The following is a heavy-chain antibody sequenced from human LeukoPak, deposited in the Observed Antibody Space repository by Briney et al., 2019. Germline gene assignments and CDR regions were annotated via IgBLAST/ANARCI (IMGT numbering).Heavy chain of an antibody. Sequence: SETLSLTCTVSGGSISSGSYYWSWIRQPAGKGLEWIGRIYTSGSTNYNPSLKSRVTISVDTSKNQFSLKLSSVTAADTAVYYCAFERRRDGYNVFDYWGQGTLVTVSS. CDR3: AFERRRDGYNVFDY. D-gene: IGHD5-24*01. CDR2: IYTSGST. V-gene: IGHV4-61*02. J-gene: IGHJ4*02. CDR1: GGSISSGSYY.